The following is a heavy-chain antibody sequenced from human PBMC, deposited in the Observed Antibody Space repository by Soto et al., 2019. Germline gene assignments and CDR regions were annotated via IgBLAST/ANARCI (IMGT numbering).Heavy chain of an antibody. V-gene: IGHV1-18*01. Sequence: ASVNVSCKASGYTFTSYGISWVRQAPGQGLEWMGWISAYNGNTNYAQKLQGRVSMTTDTSTTTAYMELRSLRSDDTAVYYCARDCSPASCYRYGMDVWGQGTTVTVSS. CDR2: ISAYNGNT. CDR1: GYTFTSYG. D-gene: IGHD2-2*01. J-gene: IGHJ6*02. CDR3: ARDCSPASCYRYGMDV.